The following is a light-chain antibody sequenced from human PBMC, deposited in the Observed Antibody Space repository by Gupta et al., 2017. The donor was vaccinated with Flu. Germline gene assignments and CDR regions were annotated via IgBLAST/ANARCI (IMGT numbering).Light chain of an antibody. J-gene: IGLJ2*01. Sequence: ITIDCTGTSSNVGGYDYVSWFQQRPGKVPKLMIYDVSSRRSGVSNRFSGSKSGDTASLTISGLQPEDEADYYYSSYSRSSTLILFGGGTKLTVL. CDR1: SSNVGGYDY. CDR3: SSYSRSSTLIL. CDR2: DVS. V-gene: IGLV2-14*03.